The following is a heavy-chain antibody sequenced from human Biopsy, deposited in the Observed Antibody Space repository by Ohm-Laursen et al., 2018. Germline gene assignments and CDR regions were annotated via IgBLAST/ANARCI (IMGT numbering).Heavy chain of an antibody. CDR3: VRGVDYYDPYHYYALDV. J-gene: IGHJ6*02. CDR1: GYSISTAYY. D-gene: IGHD3-22*01. V-gene: IGHV4-38-2*02. Sequence: TLSLTCSVSGYSISTAYYWAWIRQPPGKGLEWIASIYHIGSTNYNPSLKSRVSISVDTSKNQFSLRLTSVTAADTAVYYCVRGVDYYDPYHYYALDVWGQGTTVTVSS. CDR2: IYHIGST.